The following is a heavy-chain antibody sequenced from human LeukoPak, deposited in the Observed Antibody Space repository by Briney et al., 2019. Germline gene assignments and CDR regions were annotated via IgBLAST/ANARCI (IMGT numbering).Heavy chain of an antibody. D-gene: IGHD6-19*01. J-gene: IGHJ6*02. CDR3: ARVPIAVAGPRNYYGMDV. Sequence: SETLSLTCTVSGGSVSSGSYYWSWIRQPLGKGLEWIGYMYYSGSTNYNPSLKSRVTISVDTSKNQFSLKLSSVTAADTAVYYCARVPIAVAGPRNYYGMDVWGQGTTVTVSS. V-gene: IGHV4-61*01. CDR1: GGSVSSGSYY. CDR2: MYYSGST.